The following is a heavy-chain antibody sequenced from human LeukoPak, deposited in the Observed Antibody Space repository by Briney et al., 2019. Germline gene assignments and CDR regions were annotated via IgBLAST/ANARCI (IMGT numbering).Heavy chain of an antibody. D-gene: IGHD3-10*01. CDR2: IYTSGST. CDR1: GGSISSGSYY. CDR3: ASTDIWFGELY. Sequence: SETLSLTCTVSGGSISSGSYYWSWIRQPAGKGLEWIGRIYTSGSTNYNPSLKSRVTISVDTSKNQFSLKLSSVTAADTAVYYCASTDIWFGELYWGQGTLVTVSS. V-gene: IGHV4-61*02. J-gene: IGHJ4*02.